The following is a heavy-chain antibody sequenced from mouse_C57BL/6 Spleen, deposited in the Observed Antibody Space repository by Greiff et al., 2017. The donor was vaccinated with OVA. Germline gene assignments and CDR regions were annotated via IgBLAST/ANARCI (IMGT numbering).Heavy chain of an antibody. J-gene: IGHJ2*01. V-gene: IGHV1-74*01. D-gene: IGHD2-5*01. CDR3: AIGGYSNHYYFDY. Sequence: VQLQQPGAELVKPGASVKVSCKASGYTFTSYWMHWVKQRPGQGLEWIGRIHPSDSDTNYNQKFKGKATLTVDKSSSTAYMPLSSLTSEDSAVYYCAIGGYSNHYYFDYWGQGTTLTVSS. CDR2: IHPSDSDT. CDR1: GYTFTSYW.